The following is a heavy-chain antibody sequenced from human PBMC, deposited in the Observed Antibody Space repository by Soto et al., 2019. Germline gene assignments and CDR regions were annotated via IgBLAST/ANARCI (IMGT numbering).Heavy chain of an antibody. J-gene: IGHJ3*01. CDR1: GGSISSSSYY. CDR3: ATPVSSGYQVFEV. Sequence: QLQLQESGPGLVRPSETLSLTCTVSGGSISSSSYYWGWIRQPPGKGLEWIGSIYSSGSTYYNPSLKSRVTISVDTSKNQFSLKLSSVTAADTAVHYCATPVSSGYQVFEVWGQGTMVTVSS. D-gene: IGHD3-22*01. CDR2: IYSSGST. V-gene: IGHV4-39*01.